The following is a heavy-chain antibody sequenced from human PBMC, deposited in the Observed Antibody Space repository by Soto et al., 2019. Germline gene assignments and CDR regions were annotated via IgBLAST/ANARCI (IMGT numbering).Heavy chain of an antibody. J-gene: IGHJ5*02. V-gene: IGHV4-34*01. Sequence: SETLSLTCAVYGGCFSGYYWSWIRQPPGKGLEWIGEINHSGSTNYTPSLKSRVTISVDTSKNQFSLKLSSVTAADTAVYYCARGPFIAARHESTWFDPCGHGTLVTVS. CDR1: GGCFSGYY. CDR2: INHSGST. CDR3: ARGPFIAARHESTWFDP. D-gene: IGHD6-6*01.